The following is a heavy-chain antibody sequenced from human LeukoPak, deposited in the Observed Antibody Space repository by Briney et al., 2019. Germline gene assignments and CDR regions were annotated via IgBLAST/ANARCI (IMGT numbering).Heavy chain of an antibody. CDR2: ISSSSSYI. CDR1: GFTFSSYT. CDR3: ARERLMGSSTNIY. Sequence: PGGSLRLSCAGSGFTFSSYTMHWVRQAPGKGLEWVSSISSSSSYIYYADSVKGRFTISRDNAKNSLYLQMNSLRAEDTAVYYCARERLMGSSTNIYWGQGTLVTVSS. D-gene: IGHD2-2*01. J-gene: IGHJ4*02. V-gene: IGHV3-21*01.